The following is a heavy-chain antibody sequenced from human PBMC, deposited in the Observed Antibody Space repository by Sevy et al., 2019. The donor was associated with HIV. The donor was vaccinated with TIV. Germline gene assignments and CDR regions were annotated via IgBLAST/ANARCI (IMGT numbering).Heavy chain of an antibody. CDR1: GGTFSSYA. Sequence: ASVKVSCKASGGTFSSYAISWVRQAPGQGLEWMGGIIPIFGTANYAQKFQGRVTITADESTSTAYMELGSLRSEDTAVYYCARSGGDSYYYYYGMDVWGQGTTVTVSS. J-gene: IGHJ6*02. CDR2: IIPIFGTA. V-gene: IGHV1-69*13. CDR3: ARSGGDSYYYYYGMDV. D-gene: IGHD2-21*02.